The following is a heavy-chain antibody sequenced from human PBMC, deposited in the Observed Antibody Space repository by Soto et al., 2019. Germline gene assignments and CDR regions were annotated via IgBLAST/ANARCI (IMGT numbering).Heavy chain of an antibody. V-gene: IGHV3-74*01. Sequence: GGSLRLSCAASGFTFSSSWMHWVRQAPGKGLVWVSRINSDGSDIDYADSVRGRFTISRDNAKNTLFLQMNSLRAEDTAVYYCARGPTTVTTPLDSWGQGTLVTVSS. CDR1: GFTFSSSW. J-gene: IGHJ4*02. CDR2: INSDGSDI. D-gene: IGHD4-17*01. CDR3: ARGPTTVTTPLDS.